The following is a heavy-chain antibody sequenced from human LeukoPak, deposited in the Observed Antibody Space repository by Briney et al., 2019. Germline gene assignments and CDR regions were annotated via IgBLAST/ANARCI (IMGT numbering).Heavy chain of an antibody. D-gene: IGHD2-15*01. CDR1: GGSSISGSSY. CDR2: NYTSGST. Sequence: PSQTLSLTCTVSGGSSISGSSYWSWIRQPAGKGLEWIGRNYTSGSTSYNPSLKSRITISVDTSKNQFSLKLSSVTAADTAVYSCARSLRGSASSEDYHYYYMDVWGKGTTVTVSS. V-gene: IGHV4-61*02. J-gene: IGHJ6*03. CDR3: ARSLRGSASSEDYHYYYMDV.